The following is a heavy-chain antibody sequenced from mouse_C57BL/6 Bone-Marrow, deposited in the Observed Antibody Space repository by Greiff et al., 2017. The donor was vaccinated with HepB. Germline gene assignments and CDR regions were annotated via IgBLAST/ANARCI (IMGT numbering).Heavy chain of an antibody. D-gene: IGHD4-1*01. V-gene: IGHV10-1*01. J-gene: IGHJ3*01. Sequence: VKDRFTISRDDSESMLYLQMNNLKTEDTAMYYCVRLGRGFAYWGQGTLVTVSA. CDR3: VRLGRGFAY.